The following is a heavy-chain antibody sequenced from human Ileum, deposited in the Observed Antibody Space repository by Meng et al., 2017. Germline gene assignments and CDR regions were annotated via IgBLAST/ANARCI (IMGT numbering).Heavy chain of an antibody. Sequence: QVQFVQARAEVRKPGALVSISCKASGFTFSNYATYWVRQAPGQSLEWLGWIHAGSGDTKFSQTLQGRLTFDRDTSADTVYMELSSLTSGDRAVYYCGRGRASFYLDFLGQGTLVTVSS. D-gene: IGHD3-16*02. CDR3: GRGRASFYLDF. CDR1: GFTFSNYA. J-gene: IGHJ4*01. V-gene: IGHV1-3*01. CDR2: IHAGSGDT.